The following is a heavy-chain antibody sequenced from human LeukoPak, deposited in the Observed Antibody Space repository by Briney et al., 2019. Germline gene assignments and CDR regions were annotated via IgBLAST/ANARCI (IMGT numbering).Heavy chain of an antibody. J-gene: IGHJ4*02. D-gene: IGHD6-6*01. CDR2: IDGGGADT. CDR1: GFTFSNYG. V-gene: IGHV3-23*01. CDR3: ARGDESIAARPSDY. Sequence: GSLRLSCAGSGFTFSNYGMHWVRQAPGKGLEWVSAIDGGGADTLYADSVMGRFTISRDNSKNSLYLQMNSLRAEDTAVYYCARGDESIAARPSDYWGQGTLVTVSS.